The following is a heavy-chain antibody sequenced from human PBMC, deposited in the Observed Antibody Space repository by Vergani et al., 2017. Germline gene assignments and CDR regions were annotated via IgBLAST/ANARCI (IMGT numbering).Heavy chain of an antibody. V-gene: IGHV3-23*04. CDR3: AKPSWRYYYYMDV. J-gene: IGHJ6*03. CDR2: ISGSGGST. CDR1: GFTFSSYA. D-gene: IGHD1-1*01. Sequence: VQLVESGGGVVQPGRSLRLSCAASGFTFSSYAMSWVRQAPGKGLEWVSAISGSGGSTYYADSVKGRFTISRDNSKNTLYLQMNSLRAEDTAVYYCAKPSWRYYYYMDVWGKGTTVTVSS.